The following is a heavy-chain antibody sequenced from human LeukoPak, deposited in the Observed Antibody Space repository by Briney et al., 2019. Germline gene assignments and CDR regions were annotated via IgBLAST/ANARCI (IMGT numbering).Heavy chain of an antibody. CDR3: AKALIAVDGGIDL. D-gene: IGHD6-19*01. CDR2: INGSGGST. V-gene: IGHV3-23*01. CDR1: GFTFSSYA. Sequence: GGSLRLSCAASGFTFSSYAMSWVRQAPGKGLEWVSAINGSGGSTYYADSVKGRFTISRDNSKNTLYLQMNSLRAEDTAVYYCAKALIAVDGGIDLWGQGTLVTVSS. J-gene: IGHJ4*02.